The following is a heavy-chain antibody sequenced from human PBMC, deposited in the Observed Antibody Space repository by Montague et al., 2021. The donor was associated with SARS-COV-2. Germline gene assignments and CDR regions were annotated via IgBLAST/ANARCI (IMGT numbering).Heavy chain of an antibody. CDR3: ARGLSLEF. CDR2: IKQDGSEK. V-gene: IGHV3-7*03. Sequence: SLRLSCAASGLTFSSYWMSWVRQAPGKGLEWVASIKQDGSEKYYVDSVKGRFTISRDNAKNSLYLQINSLRAEDTAVYYCARGLSLEFWGQGTLVTVSS. CDR1: GLTFSSYW. D-gene: IGHD2-15*01. J-gene: IGHJ4*02.